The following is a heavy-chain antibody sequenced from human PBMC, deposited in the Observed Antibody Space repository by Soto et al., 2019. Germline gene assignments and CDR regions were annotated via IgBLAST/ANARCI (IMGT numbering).Heavy chain of an antibody. CDR3: AKDQDYGDYVLGY. D-gene: IGHD4-17*01. J-gene: IGHJ4*02. CDR1: GFTFSSYG. Sequence: QVQLVESGGGVVQPGRSLMLSCAASGFTFSSYGMHWVRQAPGKGLEWVAVISYDGSNKYYADSVKGRFTISRDNSKNTLYLQMNSLRAEDTAVYYCAKDQDYGDYVLGYWGQGTLVTVSS. CDR2: ISYDGSNK. V-gene: IGHV3-30*18.